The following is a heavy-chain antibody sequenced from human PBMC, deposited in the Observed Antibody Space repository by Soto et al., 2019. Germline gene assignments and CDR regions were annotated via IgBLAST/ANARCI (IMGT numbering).Heavy chain of an antibody. V-gene: IGHV3-33*01. CDR1: GFSVSSYG. CDR2: IWYDGSNK. Sequence: QVQLVESGGVVVQPGRSLRLSCAASGFSVSSYGMHWVRQSPGKWLEWVAVIWYDGSNKYYAGSVKGRFTISRDNSKNTLYLQLNRLRAEDTAVYYGARDRVYIAAAAGWFDPWGQGTLVTVSA. D-gene: IGHD6-13*01. J-gene: IGHJ5*02. CDR3: ARDRVYIAAAAGWFDP.